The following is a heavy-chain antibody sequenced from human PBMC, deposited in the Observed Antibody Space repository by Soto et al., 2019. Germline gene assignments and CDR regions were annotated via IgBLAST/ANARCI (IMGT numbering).Heavy chain of an antibody. CDR3: ARDRVGSSTSCSDY. J-gene: IGHJ4*02. CDR2: ISSSGSTI. CDR1: GFTFSDYD. D-gene: IGHD2-2*01. V-gene: IGHV3-11*01. Sequence: GGSLRLSCAASGFTFSDYDMSWIRQAPGKGLEWVSYISSSGSTIYYADSVKGRFTISRDNAKNSLYLQMNSLRAEDTAVYYCARDRVGSSTSCSDYWGQGTLVTVSS.